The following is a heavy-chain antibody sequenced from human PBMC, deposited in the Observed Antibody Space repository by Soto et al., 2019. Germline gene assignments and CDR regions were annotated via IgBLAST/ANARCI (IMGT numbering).Heavy chain of an antibody. CDR3: AKATTNGGWFNPFDS. J-gene: IGHJ4*02. CDR2: LSGSGTST. Sequence: WGSLRLSCAASGFSFCNYAINWVRQSPLKGLEWVSGLSGSGTSTYYADSVKGRFTISRDNSRDTLFLQMNSLTADDTAVYYCAKATTNGGWFNPFDSWGQGALVTVSS. V-gene: IGHV3-23*01. D-gene: IGHD6-19*01. CDR1: GFSFCNYA.